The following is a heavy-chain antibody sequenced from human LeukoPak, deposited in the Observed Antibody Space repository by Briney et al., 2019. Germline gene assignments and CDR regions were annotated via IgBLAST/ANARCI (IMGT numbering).Heavy chain of an antibody. D-gene: IGHD2-2*01. CDR1: GYSFTSYW. V-gene: IGHV5-51*01. CDR2: IYPGDSDT. CDR3: ATYCSSTSCSRANWFDP. Sequence: GESLKISCKGSGYSFTSYWIGWVRQMPGKGLEWMGTIYPGDSDTRYSPSFQGQVTISADKSISTAYLQWSSLKASDTAMYYCATYCSSTSCSRANWFDPWGQGTLVTVSS. J-gene: IGHJ5*02.